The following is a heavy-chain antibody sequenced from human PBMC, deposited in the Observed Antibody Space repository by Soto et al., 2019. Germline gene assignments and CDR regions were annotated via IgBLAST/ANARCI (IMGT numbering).Heavy chain of an antibody. CDR2: TYYRSKWYN. V-gene: IGHV6-1*01. J-gene: IGHJ4*02. D-gene: IGHD6-6*01. CDR3: ARGGSSIAARRTFSTHY. CDR1: GDSVSSNSAA. Sequence: SQTLSLTCAISGDSVSSNSAAWNWIRQSPSRGLEWLGRTYYRSKWYNDYAVSVKSRITINPDTSKNQFSLQLNSVTPEDTAVYYCARGGSSIAARRTFSTHYRGQGTLVTVSS.